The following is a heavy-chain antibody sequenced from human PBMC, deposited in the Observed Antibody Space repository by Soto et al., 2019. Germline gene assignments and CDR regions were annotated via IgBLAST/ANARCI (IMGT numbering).Heavy chain of an antibody. V-gene: IGHV4-39*01. CDR1: GDSISSRSYY. CDR2: IYYSGST. J-gene: IGHJ4*02. Sequence: SETLSLTCTVTGDSISSRSYYWGWIRQPPGKGLEWIGSIYYSGSTYNNPSLRSRVSMSIDTSKDQFSLKLKSVTAADTAVYYCARGYYESSDYFVGSPIFDYWGQGSLVTVS. CDR3: ARGYYESSDYFVGSPIFDY. D-gene: IGHD3-22*01.